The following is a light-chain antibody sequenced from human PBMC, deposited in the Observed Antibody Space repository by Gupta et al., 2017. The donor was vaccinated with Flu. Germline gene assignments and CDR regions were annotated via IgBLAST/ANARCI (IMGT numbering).Light chain of an antibody. J-gene: IGLJ3*02. CDR3: SSYAGGNIWV. CDR1: SSDVGAYNY. CDR2: EVS. Sequence: QSALTQPPSASGSPGQSVTISCTGTSSDVGAYNYVSWYQQHPGKAPKVMIHEVSKRPAGVPDRFSGSKSGNTASLTVSGPQADEEADYYCSSYAGGNIWVFGGGNKLTVL. V-gene: IGLV2-8*01.